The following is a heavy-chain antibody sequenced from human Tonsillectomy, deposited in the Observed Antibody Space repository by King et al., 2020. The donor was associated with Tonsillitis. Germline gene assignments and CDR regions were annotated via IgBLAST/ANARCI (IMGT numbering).Heavy chain of an antibody. CDR3: ATSPELERAARGYYYYYGMDV. CDR1: GYTLTELS. V-gene: IGHV1-24*01. J-gene: IGHJ6*02. D-gene: IGHD6-6*01. Sequence: VQLVQSGAEVKKPGASVKVSCKVSGYTLTELSMHWVRQAPGKGLEWMGGFDPEDGETIYAQTFQGRVTMTEDTSTDTAYMELSSLRSEDTAVYYCATSPELERAARGYYYYYGMDVWGQGTTVTVSS. CDR2: FDPEDGET.